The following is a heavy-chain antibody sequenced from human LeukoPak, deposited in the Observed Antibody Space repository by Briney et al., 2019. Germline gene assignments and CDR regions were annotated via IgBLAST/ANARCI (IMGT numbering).Heavy chain of an antibody. CDR1: GFTFSSYW. CDR2: IKQDGSEK. Sequence: SGGSLRLSCAASGFTFSSYWMSWVRQAPGKGLEWVANIKQDGSEKYYVDSVKGRFTFSRDNAKNSLYLQMNSLRAEDTAVYYCARDRDYYDSSGYSSVGYYFDYWGQGTLVTVSS. V-gene: IGHV3-7*01. D-gene: IGHD3-22*01. CDR3: ARDRDYYDSSGYSSVGYYFDY. J-gene: IGHJ4*02.